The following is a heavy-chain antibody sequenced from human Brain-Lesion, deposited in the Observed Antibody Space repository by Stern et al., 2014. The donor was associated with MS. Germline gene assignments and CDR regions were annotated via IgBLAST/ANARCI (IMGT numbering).Heavy chain of an antibody. V-gene: IGHV1-2*02. CDR2: INPNTGGT. CDR1: AYIFTGYY. D-gene: IGHD3-3*01. Sequence: QVQLGQSGAEVKKPGASVKVSCKTSAYIFTGYYIHWVRQAPGQGLEWMAWINPNTGGTKDAQKFQGRVTMSRDTSISTAYVELSSLTSDDTAVYYCARDQRGITIFGVVTDYYYLGMDVWGQGTTVTVSS. CDR3: ARDQRGITIFGVVTDYYYLGMDV. J-gene: IGHJ6*02.